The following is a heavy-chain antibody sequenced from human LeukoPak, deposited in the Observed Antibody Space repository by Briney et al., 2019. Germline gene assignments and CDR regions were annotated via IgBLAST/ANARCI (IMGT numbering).Heavy chain of an antibody. CDR1: GDSISYSSYY. J-gene: IGHJ3*02. D-gene: IGHD2-21*02. CDR3: ASGHIVVVTAPGWHDAFDI. V-gene: IGHV4-39*07. CDR2: IYNSGST. Sequence: SETLSLTCTVSGDSISYSSYYWGWIRQPPGKGLEWIGSIYNSGSTNYNPSLKSRVTISVDTSKNQLSLKLSSVTAADTAVYYCASGHIVVVTAPGWHDAFDIWGQGTMVTVSS.